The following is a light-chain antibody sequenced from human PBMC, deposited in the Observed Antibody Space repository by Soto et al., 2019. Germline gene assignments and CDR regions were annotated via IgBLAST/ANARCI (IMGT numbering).Light chain of an antibody. CDR2: GAS. V-gene: IGKV3-20*01. Sequence: EIVLTQSPGTLSLSPGERATLSCRASQSITNNYLAWYQQKPGRGHRLLIYGASSRATGIPDRFSGSGSGTYFTLTISSLEPEDFAMYYCQQYGYLVTLGGGTKV. CDR1: QSITNNY. J-gene: IGKJ4*01. CDR3: QQYGYLVT.